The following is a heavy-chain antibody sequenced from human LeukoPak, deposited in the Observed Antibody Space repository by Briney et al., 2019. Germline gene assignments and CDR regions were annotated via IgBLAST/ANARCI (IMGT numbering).Heavy chain of an antibody. CDR2: IYYSGGT. CDR1: GGSISSDTYY. Sequence: KPSETLSLTCTVSGGSISSDTYYWGWIRQPPGKGLEWIGSIYYSGGTYYNSSLKSRVTIFVDTSKNQFSLKLSSVTAADTAVYFCARLGPGYSTGWSRYFFDYWGQGTLVTVSS. D-gene: IGHD6-19*01. V-gene: IGHV4-39*01. CDR3: ARLGPGYSTGWSRYFFDY. J-gene: IGHJ4*02.